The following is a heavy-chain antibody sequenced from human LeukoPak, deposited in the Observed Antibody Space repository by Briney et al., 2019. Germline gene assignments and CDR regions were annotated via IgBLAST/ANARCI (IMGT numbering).Heavy chain of an antibody. CDR1: GFTFSDYY. CDR3: ARDSQKLLWSYKGAFDI. J-gene: IGHJ3*02. V-gene: IGHV3-11*04. D-gene: IGHD4/OR15-4a*01. CDR2: ISSSGSTI. Sequence: GGSLRLSRAASGFTFSDYYMSWIRQAPGKGLEWVSYISSSGSTIYYADSVKGRFTISRDNAKNSLYLQMNSLRAEDTAVYYCARDSQKLLWSYKGAFDIWGQGTMVTVSS.